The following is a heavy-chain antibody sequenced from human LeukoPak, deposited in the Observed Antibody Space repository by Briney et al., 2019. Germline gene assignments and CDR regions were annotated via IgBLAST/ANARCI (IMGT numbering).Heavy chain of an antibody. Sequence: PGGSLRLFCAASGFTFNGAWMSWVRQVPGKGLQWVAAISHDGSKEYYVDSVKGRFTISRDKAIDSLFLQMNSLRAEDAALYYCPAMSLAFWGQGTLVTVSS. V-gene: IGHV3-7*01. CDR2: ISHDGSKE. CDR3: PAMSLAF. J-gene: IGHJ4*02. D-gene: IGHD2-2*01. CDR1: GFTFNGAW.